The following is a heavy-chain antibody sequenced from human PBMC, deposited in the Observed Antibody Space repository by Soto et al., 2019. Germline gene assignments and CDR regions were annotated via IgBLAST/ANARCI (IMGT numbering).Heavy chain of an antibody. CDR2: VSAGCDMT. D-gene: IGHD3-10*01. V-gene: IGHV3-23*01. Sequence: DVQLLESGGHLVQPGGSLRLSCAASGFTFSSYAMSWVRQAPGKGLEWVSSVSAGCDMTYYSDSVKGRFTISRDNSNNALFLQMNSLRNEDTALYYCARGDRGGSGSPASYYYSGLDVWGQGTTVTVS. CDR1: GFTFSSYA. J-gene: IGHJ6*02. CDR3: ARGDRGGSGSPASYYYSGLDV.